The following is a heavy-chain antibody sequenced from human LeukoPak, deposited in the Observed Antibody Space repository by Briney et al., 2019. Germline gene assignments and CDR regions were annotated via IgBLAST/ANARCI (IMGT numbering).Heavy chain of an antibody. J-gene: IGHJ4*02. Sequence: PSETLSLTCAVSCYSISSGYYWGWIRQPPGQGLEWIGSIYHSGSTYYNPSLKSRVTISVDTSKNQFSLKLSSVTAADTAVYYCASVVGATPPFDYWGQGTLVTVSS. CDR3: ASVVGATPPFDY. CDR2: IYHSGST. D-gene: IGHD1-26*01. V-gene: IGHV4-38-2*01. CDR1: CYSISSGYY.